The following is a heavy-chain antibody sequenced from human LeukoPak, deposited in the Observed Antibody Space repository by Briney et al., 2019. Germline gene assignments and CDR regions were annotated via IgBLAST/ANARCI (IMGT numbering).Heavy chain of an antibody. D-gene: IGHD3-3*01. CDR3: ARTTYDRPRVVND. Sequence: SETLSLTCAVYGGSFSAYSWTWLRQPPGKGLEWLGEINHSGSPNYNPSLESRVTISVDTSKRQFSLSLTSVTAADTAVYYCARTTYDRPRVVNDWRRGTLVTVSS. CDR1: GGSFSAYS. V-gene: IGHV4-34*01. J-gene: IGHJ4*02. CDR2: INHSGSP.